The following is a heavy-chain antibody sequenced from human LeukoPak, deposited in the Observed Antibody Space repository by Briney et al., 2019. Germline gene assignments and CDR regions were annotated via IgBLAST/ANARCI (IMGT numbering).Heavy chain of an antibody. V-gene: IGHV4-39*07. J-gene: IGHJ1*01. Sequence: SETLSLTCTVSGGSISSSSYYWGWIRQPPGKGLEWIGSIYYSGSTYYNPSLKSRVTISVDTSKNQFSLKLSSVTAADTAVYYCARDLQSSSWYPEYFQHWGQGTLVTVSS. D-gene: IGHD6-13*01. CDR3: ARDLQSSSWYPEYFQH. CDR2: IYYSGST. CDR1: GGSISSSSYY.